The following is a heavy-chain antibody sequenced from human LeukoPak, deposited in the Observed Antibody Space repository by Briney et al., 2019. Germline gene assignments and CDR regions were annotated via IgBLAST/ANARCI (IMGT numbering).Heavy chain of an antibody. CDR1: GFTFSDYG. Sequence: GGSLRLSCAASGFTFSDYGIHWVRQAPGKGLEWVAFIRYDANSKYYADSVEGRFTISRDNSKNTLSLQMDSLRPEDTAVYYCAKDIRFQAVVMVAATSDYWGQGTLVTVSP. CDR3: AKDIRFQAVVMVAATSDY. J-gene: IGHJ4*02. V-gene: IGHV3-30*02. D-gene: IGHD2-15*01. CDR2: IRYDANSK.